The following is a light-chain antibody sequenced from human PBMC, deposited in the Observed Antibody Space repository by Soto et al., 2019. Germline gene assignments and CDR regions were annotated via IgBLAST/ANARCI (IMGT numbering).Light chain of an antibody. V-gene: IGLV2-11*01. J-gene: IGLJ2*01. CDR3: CSYAGSYTVV. Sequence: QSVLTQPRSVSGSPGQSVTISCTGTSSDVGAYNYVSWYQQHPGKVPKLMIYDVSKRPSGVPDRFSGSKSGNTASLTISGLQAEDEADYYCCSYAGSYTVVFGGGTQLTVL. CDR2: DVS. CDR1: SSDVGAYNY.